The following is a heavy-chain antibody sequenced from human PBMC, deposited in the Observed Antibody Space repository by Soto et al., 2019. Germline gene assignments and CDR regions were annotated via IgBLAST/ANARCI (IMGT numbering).Heavy chain of an antibody. CDR3: AHSRCGGDCLQSYSSHYYYGMDV. CDR2: IYWDDDK. Sequence: QITLKESGPALVKPTQPLTLTCTISGFSLSTGGVGVGWIRQPPGTALEWLALIYWDDDKRYSPSLRSRLTITKDTSKKQVVLTMSNIDPVDTATYYCAHSRCGGDCLQSYSSHYYYGMDVWGQGTTVTVSS. CDR1: GFSLSTGGVG. V-gene: IGHV2-5*02. D-gene: IGHD2-21*02. J-gene: IGHJ6*02.